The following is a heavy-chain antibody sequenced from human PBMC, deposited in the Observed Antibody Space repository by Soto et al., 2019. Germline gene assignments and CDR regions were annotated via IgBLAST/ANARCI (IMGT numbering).Heavy chain of an antibody. D-gene: IGHD3-3*01. CDR2: IYSGGST. Sequence: RRSLRLSCAASAFTLRPNYMSWCRQAPGKELEWVSVIYSGGSTYYADSVKGRFTISRHNSKNTLYLQMNSLRAEDTAVYYCARDRYDFCFCYCPSEHYYLHAVPTRRSSDL. V-gene: IGHV3-53*04. CDR1: AFTLRPNY. J-gene: IGHJ2*01. CDR3: ARDRYDFCFCYCPSEHYYLHAVPTRRSSDL.